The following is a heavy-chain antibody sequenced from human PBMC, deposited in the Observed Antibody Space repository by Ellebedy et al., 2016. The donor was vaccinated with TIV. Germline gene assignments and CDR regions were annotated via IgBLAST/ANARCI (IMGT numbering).Heavy chain of an antibody. Sequence: GGSLRLSCKGSGYSSTSYWIGWVRQMPGKGLEWMGIIYPGDSDTRYSPSFQGQVTISADKSISTAYLQWSSLKASDTAMYYCAKSTDYYFDYWGQGTLVTVSP. CDR1: GYSSTSYW. J-gene: IGHJ4*02. CDR2: IYPGDSDT. D-gene: IGHD3/OR15-3a*01. V-gene: IGHV5-51*01. CDR3: AKSTDYYFDY.